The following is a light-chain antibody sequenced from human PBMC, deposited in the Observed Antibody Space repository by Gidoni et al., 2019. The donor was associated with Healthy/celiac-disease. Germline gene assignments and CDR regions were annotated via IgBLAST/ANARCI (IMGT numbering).Light chain of an antibody. CDR3: QQYGSSPWT. V-gene: IGKV3-20*01. J-gene: IGKJ1*01. CDR2: GAS. Sequence: EIVLTQTPGALSLSPGGKATLSCRARRRVSSSYLAWYQQKPGQAPRLLIYGASSRATGIPDRFSGSGSGTDFTLTISRLEPEDFAVYYCQQYGSSPWTFGQGTKVEIK. CDR1: RRVSSSY.